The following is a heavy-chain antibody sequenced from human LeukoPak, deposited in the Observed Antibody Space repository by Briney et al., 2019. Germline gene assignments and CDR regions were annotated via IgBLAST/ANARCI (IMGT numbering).Heavy chain of an antibody. V-gene: IGHV3-21*01. CDR3: AREGFLEWLPFY. D-gene: IGHD3-3*01. J-gene: IGHJ4*02. CDR2: ISSSSSSYI. Sequence: PGGSLRLSCAASGFTFSSYSMNWVRQAPGKGLEWVSSISSSSSSYIYYADSVKGRFTISRDNAKNSLYLQMNSLRAEDTAVYYCAREGFLEWLPFYWGQGTLVTVSS. CDR1: GFTFSSYS.